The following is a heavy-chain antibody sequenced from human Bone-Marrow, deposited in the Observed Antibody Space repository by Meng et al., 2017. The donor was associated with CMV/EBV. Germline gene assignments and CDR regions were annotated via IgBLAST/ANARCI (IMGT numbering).Heavy chain of an antibody. J-gene: IGHJ4*02. D-gene: IGHD5-18*01. CDR3: ARGGLLGGSSYAKYYFDS. CDR2: VSSSGKNI. V-gene: IGHV3-48*04. Sequence: GESLKISCAASGFTFSSYSMIWVRQAPGKGLEWVSYVSSSGKNIYYADSVKGRFTISRDNAKNSLFLQMYSLRAEDTAVYYCARGGLLGGSSYAKYYFDSWGQGTLVTVSS. CDR1: GFTFSSYS.